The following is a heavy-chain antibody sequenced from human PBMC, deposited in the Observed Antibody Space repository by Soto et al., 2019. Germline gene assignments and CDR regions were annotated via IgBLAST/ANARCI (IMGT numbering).Heavy chain of an antibody. Sequence: GASVKVSCKASGYTFTSYGISWVRQAPGQGLEWMGGIVAIVDTSTYAQKFQGRVTITADESTSTVYMELSSLRSDDTAVYYCVRVVAIPGYPDNWGQGTLVTVSS. V-gene: IGHV1-69*13. CDR2: IVAIVDTS. D-gene: IGHD5-12*01. CDR3: VRVVAIPGYPDN. CDR1: GYTFTSYG. J-gene: IGHJ4*02.